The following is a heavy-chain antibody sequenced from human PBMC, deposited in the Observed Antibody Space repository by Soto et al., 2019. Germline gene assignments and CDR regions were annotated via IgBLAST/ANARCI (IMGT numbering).Heavy chain of an antibody. CDR2: ISYSGTT. J-gene: IGHJ5*02. Sequence: SETLSLTCTVSGDSISSNNNYWSWIRQPPGEGLVWIGFISYSGTTSYSPSLKSRVAISLDTSKNQFSLSLSSVTAADTAVYYCARGRGYSYGLDPWGQGTLVTVS. V-gene: IGHV4-30-4*01. D-gene: IGHD5-18*01. CDR1: GDSISSNNNY. CDR3: ARGRGYSYGLDP.